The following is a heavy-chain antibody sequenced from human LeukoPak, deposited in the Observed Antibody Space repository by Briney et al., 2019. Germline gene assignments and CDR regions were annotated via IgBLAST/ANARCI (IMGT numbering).Heavy chain of an antibody. CDR1: GFTFSNYG. D-gene: IGHD6-19*01. V-gene: IGHV3-30*02. J-gene: IGHJ3*02. CDR2: IRYDGNNK. CDR3: ARGVIAVAGLGDDAFDI. Sequence: GGSLRLSCGASGFTFSNYGMLWVRQAPGKGLDWVAFIRYDGNNKLYADSVKGRFTISRDNSKNTLYLHINSLRAEDTAVYYCARGVIAVAGLGDDAFDIWGQGTMVTVSS.